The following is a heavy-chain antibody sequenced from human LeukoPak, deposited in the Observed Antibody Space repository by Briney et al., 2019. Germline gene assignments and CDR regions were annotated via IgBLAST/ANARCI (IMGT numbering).Heavy chain of an antibody. V-gene: IGHV3-23*01. D-gene: IGHD3-22*01. J-gene: IGHJ6*03. CDR3: TRTPGYYDSSGNYYYHFYMDV. CDR2: ISGSGGST. CDR1: GFTFSSYA. Sequence: GGSLRLSCAASGFTFSSYAMSWVRQAPGKGLEWVSAISGSGGSTYYADSVKGRFTISRDNAKNSLFLQMNSLRAEDTAVYYCTRTPGYYDSSGNYYYHFYMDVRGKGTTVTVSS.